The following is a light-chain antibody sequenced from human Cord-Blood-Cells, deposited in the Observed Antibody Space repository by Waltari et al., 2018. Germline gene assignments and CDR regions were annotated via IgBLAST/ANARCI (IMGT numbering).Light chain of an antibody. J-gene: IGLJ2*01. Sequence: QSALTQSASVSVSPGQSINTSCTGSSCYVGGYNDVSWYQQHPGKAPKLMIYDVSKGPSGVSNHFSCSKSGNTASLTIFGLQAEDEADYYCSSYTSSSTVVFGGGTKLTVL. CDR3: SSYTSSSTVV. CDR2: DVS. V-gene: IGLV2-14*01. CDR1: SCYVGGYND.